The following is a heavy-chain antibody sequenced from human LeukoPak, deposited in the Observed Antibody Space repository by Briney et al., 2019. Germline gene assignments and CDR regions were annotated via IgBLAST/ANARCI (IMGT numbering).Heavy chain of an antibody. Sequence: GGSLRLSCAASGFPFRTYWITWVRQAPGKGLEWVANIKNDGSEKYYVDSVKGRFTISRDNAENSLFLQMNSLRVKDTAVYYCTRESGLSGYDLLDYWGQGTLVTVSS. CDR1: GFPFRTYW. J-gene: IGHJ4*02. CDR3: TRESGLSGYDLLDY. D-gene: IGHD5-12*01. CDR2: IKNDGSEK. V-gene: IGHV3-7*01.